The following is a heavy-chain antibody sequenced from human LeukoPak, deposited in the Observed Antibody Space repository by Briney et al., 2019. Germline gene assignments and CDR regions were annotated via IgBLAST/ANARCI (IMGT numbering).Heavy chain of an antibody. D-gene: IGHD3-10*01. CDR1: GFTFSNAW. CDR2: IKRKTDGGTT. CDR3: TTVVRGVITYFDY. J-gene: IGHJ4*02. V-gene: IGHV3-15*01. Sequence: GGSLRLSCAVSGFTFSNAWMSWVRQAPGKGLEWGGRIKRKTDGGTTDYAAPVKRRFTISRDDSKNTLYLQMNSLKTDDTAVYYCTTVVRGVITYFDYWGQGTLVTVSS.